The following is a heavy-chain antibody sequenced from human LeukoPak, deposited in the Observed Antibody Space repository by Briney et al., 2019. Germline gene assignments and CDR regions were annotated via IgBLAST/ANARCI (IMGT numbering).Heavy chain of an antibody. J-gene: IGHJ5*02. CDR2: IYYSGST. Sequence: SETLSLTCTVSGGSISSSSYYWGWIRQPPGKGLEWIGSIYYSGSTYYNPSLKGRVTISVDTSKNQFSLKLSSVTAADTAVYYCARSSGNQYCSGGSCSRYNWFDPWGQGTLVTVSS. V-gene: IGHV4-39*07. CDR1: GGSISSSSYY. CDR3: ARSSGNQYCSGGSCSRYNWFDP. D-gene: IGHD2-15*01.